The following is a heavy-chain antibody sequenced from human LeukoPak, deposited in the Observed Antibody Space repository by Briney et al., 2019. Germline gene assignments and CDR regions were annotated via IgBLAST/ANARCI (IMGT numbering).Heavy chain of an antibody. J-gene: IGHJ4*02. CDR1: GFTFSTSW. CDR2: IKEDGSEK. V-gene: IGHV3-7*01. CDR3: ARRSWELFFDY. D-gene: IGHD4-23*01. Sequence: SGGSLRLSCAASGFTFSTSWMSWVRQAPGKGLEWVANIKEDGSEKYFVDSVRGRFTISRDNAKNSLYLQMNSLRAEDTAVYYCARRSWELFFDYWGRGTLVTVSS.